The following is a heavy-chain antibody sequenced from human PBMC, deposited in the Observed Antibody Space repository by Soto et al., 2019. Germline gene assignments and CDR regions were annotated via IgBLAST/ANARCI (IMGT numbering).Heavy chain of an antibody. J-gene: IGHJ3*02. V-gene: IGHV3-9*01. CDR3: AKGGQLSLDAFDI. D-gene: IGHD6-13*01. CDR2: ISWNSGSI. CDR1: GFTFDDYA. Sequence: DVQLVESGGGLVQPGRSLRLSCAASGFTFDDYAMHWVRQAPGKGLEWVSGISWNSGSIGYADSVKGRFTISRDNAKNSLYLQMNSLRAEDTALYYCAKGGQLSLDAFDIWGQGTMVTVSS.